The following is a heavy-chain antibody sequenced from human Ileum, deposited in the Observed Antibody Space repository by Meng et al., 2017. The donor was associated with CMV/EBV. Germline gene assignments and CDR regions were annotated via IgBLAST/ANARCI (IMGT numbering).Heavy chain of an antibody. CDR2: LTSDGRTA. J-gene: IGHJ4*02. CDR3: ARDGSYNLDY. Sequence: RLSCAVSGLTLSNSWMHWVRQVPGKELVWVSRLTSDGRTAYADSVEGRFTISRDDATSTLYLQMNSLRAEDTAVYYCARDGSYNLDYWGQGTLVTVSS. V-gene: IGHV3-74*03. D-gene: IGHD3-10*01. CDR1: GLTLSNSW.